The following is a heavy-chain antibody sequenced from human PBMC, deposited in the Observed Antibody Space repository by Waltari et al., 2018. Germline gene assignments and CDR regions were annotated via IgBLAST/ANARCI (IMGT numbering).Heavy chain of an antibody. J-gene: IGHJ4*02. CDR2: IIGSGGTT. CDR3: AKSTGSYYEVFDY. CDR1: GFTFSNYG. Sequence: EVRLVESGGGLVQPGGSLTLSCAASGFTFSNYGMSWVRQAPGKGLECVSTIIGSGGTTFYADSGKGRFTMSKDNSKNTLFLQMNSLRFDDTAEYYCAKSTGSYYEVFDYWGRGTLVTVSS. D-gene: IGHD1-26*01. V-gene: IGHV3-23*04.